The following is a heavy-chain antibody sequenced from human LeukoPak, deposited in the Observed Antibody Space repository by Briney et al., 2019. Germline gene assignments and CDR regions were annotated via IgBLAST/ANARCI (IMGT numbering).Heavy chain of an antibody. D-gene: IGHD3-22*01. J-gene: IGHJ3*02. V-gene: IGHV4-59*11. CDR3: ARLLDNDSSGWPDTFDM. Sequence: PSETLSLTCTVSGDSINNHYWSWIRQPPGKGLEYIGYIYYTGRTNYDPSFQSRVIMSLDTSENNFSLKLTSVTAADTALYYCARLLDNDSSGWPDTFDMWGQGTVVTVSS. CDR1: GDSINNHY. CDR2: IYYTGRT.